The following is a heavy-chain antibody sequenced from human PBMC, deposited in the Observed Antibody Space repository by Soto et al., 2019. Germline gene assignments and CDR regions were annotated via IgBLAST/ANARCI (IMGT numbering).Heavy chain of an antibody. CDR2: VSDGGYNK. Sequence: PGGSLRLSCAASGFTFSHYAMHWVRQPPGKGLEWVAVVSDGGYNKFYFDSVKGRFTVFRDDSKQTLDLQMNDLRPEDTAIYFCARESVAGFDWGQGTQVTVS. J-gene: IGHJ4*02. CDR1: GFTFSHYA. V-gene: IGHV3-30*04. CDR3: ARESVAGFD. D-gene: IGHD6-19*01.